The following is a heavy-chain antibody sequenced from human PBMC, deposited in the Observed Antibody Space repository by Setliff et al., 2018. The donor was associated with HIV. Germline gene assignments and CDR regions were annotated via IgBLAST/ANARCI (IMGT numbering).Heavy chain of an antibody. CDR3: ASRIYYYDSNNFLREEGFDP. CDR1: GGSASNSRYY. D-gene: IGHD3-22*01. V-gene: IGHV4-39*01. J-gene: IGHJ5*02. CDR2: IHYNEKT. Sequence: ASETLSLTCTVSGGSASNSRYYWAWIRQPPGKGLEYIGSIHYNEKTYYNPSLKSRVTISIDTSKNQFSLNLTSVTAADTAVYYCASRIYYYDSNNFLREEGFDPWGQGTLVTSPQ.